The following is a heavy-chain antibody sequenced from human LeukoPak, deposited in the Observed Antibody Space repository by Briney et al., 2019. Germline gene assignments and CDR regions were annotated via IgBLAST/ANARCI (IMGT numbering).Heavy chain of an antibody. V-gene: IGHV3-74*01. D-gene: IGHD6-13*01. J-gene: IGHJ4*02. CDR2: IETDGSST. CDR1: GFTFRSYW. Sequence: GGSLRLTCEASGFTFRSYWMHWVRQAPGKGLMWVSRIETDGSSTNYADSVKGRFTISRDNARNTVYLQMNSLRANDTAVYYCARDPSSWNGFFDSWGQGTLVTVSS. CDR3: ARDPSSWNGFFDS.